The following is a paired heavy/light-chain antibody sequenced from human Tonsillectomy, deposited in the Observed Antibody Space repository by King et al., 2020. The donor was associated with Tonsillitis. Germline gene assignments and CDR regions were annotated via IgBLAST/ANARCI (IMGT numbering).Light chain of an antibody. Sequence: SYELTQPPSVSVSPGQTASITCSGDKLGDKYVCWYQQKPGQSPVLVIYQDNKRPSGIPDRFFGSNSGNTATLTISGTHTMDEADYYCQTWDSSTSYVFGTGTKVTVL. CDR2: QDN. J-gene: IGLJ1*01. V-gene: IGLV3-1*01. CDR1: KLGDKY. CDR3: QTWDSSTSYV.
Heavy chain of an antibody. V-gene: IGHV3-30*03. CDR2: ISYDGGKR. CDR3: ARYNSGNYFDY. CDR1: GFIFSSYD. D-gene: IGHD1-1*01. J-gene: IGHJ4*02. Sequence: QVQLVESGGGVVQPGRSLRLSCAASGFIFSSYDMHWVRQAPGKGLEWVALISYDGGKRYYADSVKGRFTISRDTSKNTLFLQMDSLRAEDTAMYYCARYNSGNYFDYWGQGTLVTVSS.